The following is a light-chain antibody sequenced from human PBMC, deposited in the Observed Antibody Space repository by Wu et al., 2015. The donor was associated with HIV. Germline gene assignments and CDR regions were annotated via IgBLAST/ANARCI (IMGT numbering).Light chain of an antibody. CDR2: DAS. J-gene: IGKJ3*01. CDR3: QQHT. V-gene: IGKV3-11*01. Sequence: EIVLTQSPATLSLSPGERATLSCRASQSVSSYLAWYQQKPGQAPRLLIYDASNRATGIPARFSGSGSGTDFTLTISSLEPEDFAVYYCQQHTFG. CDR1: QSVSSY.